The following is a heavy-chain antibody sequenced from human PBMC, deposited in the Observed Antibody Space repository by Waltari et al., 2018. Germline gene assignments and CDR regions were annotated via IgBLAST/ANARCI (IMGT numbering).Heavy chain of an antibody. CDR2: TFYRSKWSY. J-gene: IGHJ4*02. V-gene: IGHV6-1*01. Sequence: QVQLQQSGPGLVKPSQTLSLTCAISGDSVPSNSAAWNWIRQSPSRGLEWLERTFYRSKWSYDYAVSVKSRITINPDTSKNQFSLQLNSVTPEDTAVYFCARRASVTGAIDYWGQGTLVTVSS. CDR3: ARRASVTGAIDY. CDR1: GDSVPSNSAA.